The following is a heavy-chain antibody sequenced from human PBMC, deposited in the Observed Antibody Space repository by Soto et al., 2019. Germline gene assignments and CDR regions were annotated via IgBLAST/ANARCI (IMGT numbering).Heavy chain of an antibody. J-gene: IGHJ4*02. V-gene: IGHV3-21*01. CDR1: GFTFSSYS. CDR2: ISSSSSYI. CDR3: ARARYCSSTSCYQLRYFDWSDGY. Sequence: GGSLRLSCAASGFTFSSYSMNWVRQAPGKGLEWVSSISSSSSYIYYADSVKGRLTISRDNAKNSLYLQMNSLRAEDTAVYYCARARYCSSTSCYQLRYFDWSDGYWGQGTLVTVSS. D-gene: IGHD2-2*01.